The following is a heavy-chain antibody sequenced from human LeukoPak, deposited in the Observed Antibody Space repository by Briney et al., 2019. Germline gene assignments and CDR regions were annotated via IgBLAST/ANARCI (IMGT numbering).Heavy chain of an antibody. V-gene: IGHV4-39*01. J-gene: IGHJ5*02. D-gene: IGHD6-13*01. CDR3: ARHAVRAAAGTNFNWFDP. CDR1: GGSISSSSYY. CDR2: IYYSGST. Sequence: KPSETLSLTCTVSGGSISSSSYYWGWIRQPPGKGLEWIGSIYYSGSTYYNPSLKSRVTISVDTSKNQFSLELSSVTAADTAVYYCARHAVRAAAGTNFNWFDPWGQGTLVTVSS.